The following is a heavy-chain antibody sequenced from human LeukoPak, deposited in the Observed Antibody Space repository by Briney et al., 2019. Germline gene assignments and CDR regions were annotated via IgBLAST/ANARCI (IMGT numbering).Heavy chain of an antibody. D-gene: IGHD5-18*01. J-gene: IGHJ4*02. V-gene: IGHV4-38-2*01. CDR2: IYFSGST. Sequence: KPSETLSLTCAVSGYSISSCYYWGWIRQPPREGLEWIWDIYFSGSTNYNPSLKSRVTISVDTSKNQFSLKLSSVTAADTAVYYCARAVGYSYGKYYFDYWGQGTLVTVSS. CDR3: ARAVGYSYGKYYFDY. CDR1: GYSISSCYY.